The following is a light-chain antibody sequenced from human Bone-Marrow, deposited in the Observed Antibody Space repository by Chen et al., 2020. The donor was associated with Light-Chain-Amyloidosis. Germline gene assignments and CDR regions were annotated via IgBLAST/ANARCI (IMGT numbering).Light chain of an antibody. CDR3: QQLHGYPIT. V-gene: IGKV1-9*01. CDR2: AAS. Sequence: DIQLTPSPSFLSASIGDRVTITCRASYGISSHLAWYQQQPGEAPKLLIYAASTLHSGVPSRFSGSGSGTEFTLTISSLQSEDFATYYCQQLHGYPITFGQGTRLEIK. CDR1: YGISSH. J-gene: IGKJ5*01.